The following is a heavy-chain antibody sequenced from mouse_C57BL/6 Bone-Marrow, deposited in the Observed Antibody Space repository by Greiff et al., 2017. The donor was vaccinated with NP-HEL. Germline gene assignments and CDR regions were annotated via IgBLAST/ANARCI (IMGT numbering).Heavy chain of an antibody. CDR3: ANGYNSTIVANWYFDV. Sequence: VQLQQPGAELVRPGTSVKLSCKASGYTFTSYWMPWVKQRPGQGLEWIGVIDPSDSYTNYNHKFKGKATLTVDTSSSTAYMQLSSLTSEDSAVYDYANGYNSTIVANWYFDVWGTGTTVTVSS. V-gene: IGHV1-59*01. D-gene: IGHD1-1*01. CDR1: GYTFTSYW. CDR2: IDPSDSYT. J-gene: IGHJ1*03.